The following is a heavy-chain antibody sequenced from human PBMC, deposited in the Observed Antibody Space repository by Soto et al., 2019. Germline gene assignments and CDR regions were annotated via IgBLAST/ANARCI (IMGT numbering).Heavy chain of an antibody. CDR1: GGTFSSYA. J-gene: IGHJ6*02. Sequence: QVQLVQSGAEVKKPGSSVKVSCKASGGTFSSYANSWVRQAPGQGLEWMGGIIPIFGTANYAQKFQGRVTITADKSTSTAYMELSSLRSEDTAVYYCARGTFGEYYYYYGMDVWGQGTTVTVSS. CDR3: ARGTFGEYYYYYGMDV. D-gene: IGHD3-10*01. CDR2: IIPIFGTA. V-gene: IGHV1-69*06.